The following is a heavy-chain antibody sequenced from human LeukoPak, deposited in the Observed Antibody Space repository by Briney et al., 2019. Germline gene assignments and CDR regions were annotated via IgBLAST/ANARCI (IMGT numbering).Heavy chain of an antibody. Sequence: ASVKVSCKASGYTVNKYATNWVRQAPGQGLEWMGWINTNTGNPSYARDFTGRFVFSLDTSVNSAFLQINNLKAEDTAFYYCTLGSYWGQGTLVTVSS. J-gene: IGHJ4*02. CDR3: TLGSY. CDR2: INTNTGNP. V-gene: IGHV7-4-1*02. CDR1: GYTVNKYA. D-gene: IGHD3-10*01.